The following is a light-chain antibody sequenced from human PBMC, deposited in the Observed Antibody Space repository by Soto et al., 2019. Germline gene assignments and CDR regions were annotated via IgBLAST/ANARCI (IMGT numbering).Light chain of an antibody. Sequence: DIQMTQSPSTLSASVGDRVTITCRASQSISSWLAWYQQKPGKAPNLLIHGAHSLHSGVPSRFSGSGSGTEFTLTISSLQPDDFATYYCQHYNSYSEAFGQGTKVDIK. CDR1: QSISSW. CDR3: QHYNSYSEA. CDR2: GAH. V-gene: IGKV1-5*01. J-gene: IGKJ1*01.